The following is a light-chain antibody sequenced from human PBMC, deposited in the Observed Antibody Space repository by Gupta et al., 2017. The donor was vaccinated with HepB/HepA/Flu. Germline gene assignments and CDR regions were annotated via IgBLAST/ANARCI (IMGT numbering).Light chain of an antibody. Sequence: EIVLTQSPATLSLSPGERATLSCRASQSVSSYLAWYQQRPGQAPRLLLYDESNRATGIPARFSGSGSGTDFTLTIRSLEPEDFAVYYCQQRINWPLTFGGGTKVEI. J-gene: IGKJ4*01. CDR2: DES. CDR3: QQRINWPLT. CDR1: QSVSSY. V-gene: IGKV3-11*01.